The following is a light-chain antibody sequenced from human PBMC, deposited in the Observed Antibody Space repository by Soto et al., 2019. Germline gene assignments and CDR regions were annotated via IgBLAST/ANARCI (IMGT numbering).Light chain of an antibody. J-gene: IGKJ3*01. CDR3: LQKYFYPFT. V-gene: IGKV3-20*01. Sequence: EIVLTQSPGTLSLSPGERATLSCRASQTISNTFLAWYQQRPGQAPRLLIYGASGRAAGIPDRFSGSGSGTDFTLSISRLEPEDFATYYCLQKYFYPFTFGPGTKVDIK. CDR1: QTISNTF. CDR2: GAS.